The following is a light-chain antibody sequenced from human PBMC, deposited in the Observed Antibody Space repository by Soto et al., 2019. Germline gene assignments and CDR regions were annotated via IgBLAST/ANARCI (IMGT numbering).Light chain of an antibody. CDR3: HQYTNWHPWT. CDR2: GAS. V-gene: IGKV3-15*01. Sequence: EIVMTQSPASLSGSPGGRATLSCRASQSVSSNLAWYQQKPGQAPRLLIYGASTRATGIPARFSGSGSVTAFTLTISSLQSEDIAVYYCHQYTNWHPWTFGQGTKVDSK. J-gene: IGKJ1*01. CDR1: QSVSSN.